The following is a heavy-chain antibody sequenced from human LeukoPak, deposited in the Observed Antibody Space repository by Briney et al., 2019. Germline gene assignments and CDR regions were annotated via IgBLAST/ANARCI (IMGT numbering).Heavy chain of an antibody. CDR3: ARAEYCYGSGSYIDI. D-gene: IGHD3-10*01. CDR1: GFTFSSYA. J-gene: IGHJ3*02. V-gene: IGHV3-30-3*01. Sequence: GRSLRLSCAASGFTFSSYAMHWVRQAPGKGLEWVAVISYDGSNKYYADSVKGRFTISRDNSKNTLYLQMNSLRAEDTAVYYCARAEYCYGSGSYIDIWGQGTMVTVSS. CDR2: ISYDGSNK.